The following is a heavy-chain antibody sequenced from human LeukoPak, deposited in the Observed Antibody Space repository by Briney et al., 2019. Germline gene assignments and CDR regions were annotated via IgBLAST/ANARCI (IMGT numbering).Heavy chain of an antibody. CDR1: GYTFTTYA. CDR2: INTNTGNP. V-gene: IGHV7-4-1*02. D-gene: IGHD5-24*01. Sequence: ASVKVSCKASGYTFTTYAINWVRQAPGQGLEWMGWINTNTGNPTYAQGFTGPIVFSLDTSVSTTYLQISGLKAEDTAVYYCARAARDGYDPGDAFDIWGQGTMVTVSS. CDR3: ARAARDGYDPGDAFDI. J-gene: IGHJ3*02.